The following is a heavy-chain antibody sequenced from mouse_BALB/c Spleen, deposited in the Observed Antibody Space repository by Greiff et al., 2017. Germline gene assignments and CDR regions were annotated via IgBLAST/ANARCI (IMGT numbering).Heavy chain of an antibody. Sequence: QVQLQQPGAELVKPGASVKMSCKASGYTFTSYWMHWVKQRPGQGLEWIGTIDPSDSYTSYNQKFKGKATLTVDTSSSTAYMQLSSLTSEDSAVYYCARNYDYDGGFAYWGQGTLVTVSA. CDR3: ARNYDYDGGFAY. V-gene: IGHV1S127*01. CDR2: IDPSDSYT. CDR1: GYTFTSYW. D-gene: IGHD2-4*01. J-gene: IGHJ3*01.